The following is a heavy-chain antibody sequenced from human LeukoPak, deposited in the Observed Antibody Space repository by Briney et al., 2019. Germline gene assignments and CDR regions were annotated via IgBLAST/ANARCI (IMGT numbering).Heavy chain of an antibody. CDR2: ITSSGTYI. CDR3: ARDPYSGNYGNYYYYYMDV. CDR1: GFTFNNYN. J-gene: IGHJ6*03. Sequence: GGSLRLSCATSGFTFNNYNMNWVRQAPGRALEWVSSITSSGTYIFYADSVKGRFTISRDNTKNSLYLQMNSLGPEDTAVYYCARDPYSGNYGNYYYYYMDVWGKGTTVTISS. D-gene: IGHD1-26*01. V-gene: IGHV3-21*01.